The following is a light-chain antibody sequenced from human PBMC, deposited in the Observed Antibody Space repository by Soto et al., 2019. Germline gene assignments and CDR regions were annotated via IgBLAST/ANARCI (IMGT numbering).Light chain of an antibody. J-gene: IGKJ1*01. CDR1: QSISSW. V-gene: IGKV1-5*01. Sequence: DIQMTQSPSTLSASVGDRVTITCRASQSISSWLAWYQQKPGKAPKLLIYDASSLESGVPSRFSGSVSGTEFTLTISSLQPDDFATYYCQQYNSYSQFGQGTKVDIK. CDR3: QQYNSYSQ. CDR2: DAS.